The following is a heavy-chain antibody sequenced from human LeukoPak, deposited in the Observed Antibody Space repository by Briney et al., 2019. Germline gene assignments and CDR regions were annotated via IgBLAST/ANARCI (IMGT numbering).Heavy chain of an antibody. CDR1: GFTFTSSA. J-gene: IGHJ4*02. CDR2: IVVGSGNT. Sequence: ASVKVSCKASGFTFTSSAVQWVRQARGQRLEWIGWIVVGSGNTNYAQKFQERVTITRDMSTSTAYMELSSLRSEDTAVYYCAADLGTMVRGVTPENFDYWGQGTLVTVSS. CDR3: AADLGTMVRGVTPENFDY. V-gene: IGHV1-58*01. D-gene: IGHD3-10*01.